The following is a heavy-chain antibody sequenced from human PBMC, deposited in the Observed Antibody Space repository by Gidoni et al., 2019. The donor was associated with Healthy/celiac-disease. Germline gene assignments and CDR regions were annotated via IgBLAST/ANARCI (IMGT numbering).Heavy chain of an antibody. J-gene: IGHJ4*02. Sequence: EVQLVESGGGLVQPGGSLRLSCAASGFTFSSCWMSWVRQAPGKGLEWVANIKQDGSEKYYVDSVKGRFTISRDNAKNSLYLQMNSLRAEDTAVYYCASPGVGQWFPFDFWGQGTLVTVSS. CDR3: ASPGVGQWFPFDF. CDR2: IKQDGSEK. D-gene: IGHD3-22*01. CDR1: GFTFSSCW. V-gene: IGHV3-7*01.